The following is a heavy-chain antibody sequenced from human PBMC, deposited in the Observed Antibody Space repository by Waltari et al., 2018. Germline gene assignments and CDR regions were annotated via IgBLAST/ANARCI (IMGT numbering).Heavy chain of an antibody. V-gene: IGHV3-43D*03. CDR1: GFTFDDYA. CDR3: AKAAYLEWLNPLPDY. CDR2: ISWDGCST. Sequence: EVQLVESGGVVVQPGGSLRLSCAASGFTFDDYAMHWVRQAPGKGWELVSLISWDGCSTYYSDSGKGRFTISRDNSKNSLYLQMNSLRAEDTALYYCAKAAYLEWLNPLPDYWGQGTLVTVSS. J-gene: IGHJ4*02. D-gene: IGHD3-3*01.